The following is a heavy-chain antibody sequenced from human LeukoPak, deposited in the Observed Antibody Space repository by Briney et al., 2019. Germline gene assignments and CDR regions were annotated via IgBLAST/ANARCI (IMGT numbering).Heavy chain of an antibody. CDR3: ARDGGDGSGYYYYDY. CDR2: IIPSGGST. Sequence: GASVKVSCKASGYTFTTCHMHWVRQAPGQGLEWMGIIIPSGGSTSYAQKLQGRVTMTSDTSTSTAYMELSSLKSEDTAVYYCARDGGDGSGYYYYDYWGQGTLVTVSS. CDR1: GYTFTTCH. D-gene: IGHD3-22*01. J-gene: IGHJ4*02. V-gene: IGHV1-46*04.